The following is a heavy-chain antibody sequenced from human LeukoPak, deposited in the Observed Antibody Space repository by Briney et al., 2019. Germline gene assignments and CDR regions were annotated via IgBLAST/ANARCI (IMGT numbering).Heavy chain of an antibody. D-gene: IGHD3-3*01. J-gene: IGHJ4*02. CDR1: GFTFSAYY. Sequence: GGSLRLSCAASGFTFSAYYMSWIRQAPGKGREGGSYISNSGSTIYYADPVKGRFTSSRDNAKNSLYLQMNSLRAEDTAVYYCARGEWFFPAYLDYWGQGTLVTVSS. CDR3: ARGEWFFPAYLDY. V-gene: IGHV3-11*01. CDR2: ISNSGSTI.